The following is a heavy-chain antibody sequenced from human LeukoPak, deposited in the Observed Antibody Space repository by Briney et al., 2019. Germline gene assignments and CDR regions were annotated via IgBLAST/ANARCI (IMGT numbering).Heavy chain of an antibody. Sequence: SETLSLTCTVSGGSISNYYWSWIRQPAGKGLEWIGRIYTSGSTNYNPSLQSRVTMSVDPSKNQFSLKLSSVTAADTAIYYCARIPTDTTMGRRAFDVWGQGTMVTVSS. CDR3: ARIPTDTTMGRRAFDV. CDR2: IYTSGST. D-gene: IGHD5-18*01. CDR1: GGSISNYY. J-gene: IGHJ3*01. V-gene: IGHV4-4*07.